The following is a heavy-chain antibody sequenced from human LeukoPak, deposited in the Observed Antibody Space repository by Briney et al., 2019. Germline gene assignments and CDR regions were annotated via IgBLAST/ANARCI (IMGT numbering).Heavy chain of an antibody. Sequence: SSETLSLTCAVYGGSFSGYYWSWIRQPPGKGLEWIGEINHSGSTNYNTSLKSRVTISVDTSKNQFSLRLTSVTAADTAVYYCARQTGSGLFILPGGQGTLVTVSS. CDR3: ARQTGSGLFILP. V-gene: IGHV4-34*01. D-gene: IGHD3/OR15-3a*01. CDR1: GGSFSGYY. J-gene: IGHJ4*02. CDR2: INHSGST.